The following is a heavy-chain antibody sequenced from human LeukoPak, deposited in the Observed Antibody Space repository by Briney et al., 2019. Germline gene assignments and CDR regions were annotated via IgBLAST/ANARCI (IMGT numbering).Heavy chain of an antibody. Sequence: GGSLRLSCAASGFTFSNYAMNCVRHAPGKGLEWVSASSGGSTYYADSVKGRFTISRDNSKDTLYLQMNSLRVEDTAVYYCARDVESRDGSCDYWGQGTLVTVSS. V-gene: IGHV3-23*01. D-gene: IGHD5-24*01. CDR1: GFTFSNYA. J-gene: IGHJ4*02. CDR2: SSGGST. CDR3: ARDVESRDGSCDY.